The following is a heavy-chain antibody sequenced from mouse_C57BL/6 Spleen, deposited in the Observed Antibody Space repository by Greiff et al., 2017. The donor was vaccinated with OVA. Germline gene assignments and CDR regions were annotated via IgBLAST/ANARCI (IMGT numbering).Heavy chain of an antibody. CDR2: ISSGSSTF. D-gene: IGHD2-3*01. CDR3: ARATYGYYAFDY. J-gene: IGHJ2*01. Sequence: EVKLVESGGGLVKPGGSLKLSCAASGFTFSDYGMHWVRQAPEKGLEWVAYISSGSSTFYYADTVKGRFTISSDNAKNTLFLQMTSLRSEDTAMYYCARATYGYYAFDYWGQGTTLTVSS. V-gene: IGHV5-17*01. CDR1: GFTFSDYG.